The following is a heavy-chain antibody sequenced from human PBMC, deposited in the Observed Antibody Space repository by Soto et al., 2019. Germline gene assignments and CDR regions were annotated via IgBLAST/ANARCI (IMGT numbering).Heavy chain of an antibody. CDR3: AKDRAAARSCYGMDV. J-gene: IGHJ6*02. CDR1: GFTFSSYG. V-gene: IGHV3-30*18. D-gene: IGHD6-13*01. Sequence: GGSLRLSCAASGFTFSSYGMHWVRQAPGKGLEWVAVISYDGSNKYYADSVKGRFTIPRDNSKNTLYLQMNSLRAEDTAVYYCAKDRAAARSCYGMDVWGQGTTVTVSS. CDR2: ISYDGSNK.